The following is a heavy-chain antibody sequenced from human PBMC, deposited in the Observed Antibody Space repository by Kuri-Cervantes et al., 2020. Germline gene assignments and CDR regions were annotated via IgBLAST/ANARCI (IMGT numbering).Heavy chain of an antibody. CDR1: GGSISSYY. Sequence: SETLSLTCTVSGGSISSYYWSWIRQPPGKGLEWIGEINHSGSTNYNPSLKSRVTISVDTSKNQFSLKLSSVTAADTAVYYCAFRGIAAAGMTAASRAYYYYGMDVWGQGTTVTVSS. CDR3: AFRGIAAAGMTAASRAYYYYGMDV. D-gene: IGHD6-13*01. CDR2: INHSGST. V-gene: IGHV4-34*01. J-gene: IGHJ6*02.